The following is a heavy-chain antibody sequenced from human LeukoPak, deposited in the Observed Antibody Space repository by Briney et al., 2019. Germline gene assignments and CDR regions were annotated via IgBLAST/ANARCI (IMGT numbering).Heavy chain of an antibody. CDR2: ISGSGGKT. V-gene: IGHV3-23*01. D-gene: IGHD3/OR15-3a*01. Sequence: GGSLRLSCAASGFTFDDYGMSWVRQAPGKGLEWVSGISGSGGKTYYADSVKGRFTISRDNFKNTLYLQMNSLRAEDTAVYYCAKDWTGTKPFDLWGRGTLVTVSS. J-gene: IGHJ2*01. CDR1: GFTFDDYG. CDR3: AKDWTGTKPFDL.